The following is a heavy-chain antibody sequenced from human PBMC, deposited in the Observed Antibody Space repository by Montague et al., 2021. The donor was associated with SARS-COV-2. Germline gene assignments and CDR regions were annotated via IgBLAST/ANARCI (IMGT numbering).Heavy chain of an antibody. CDR2: IGTAGDT. CDR1: GFTFSSYD. CDR3: ARGYYDSSGYFNWFDP. J-gene: IGHJ5*02. V-gene: IGHV3-13*01. Sequence: SLRLSCAASGFTFSSYDMHWVRQATGKGLEWVSAIGTAGDTYYPGSVTGRFTISRENAKNSLYLHMNSLRAGDTAVYYCARGYYDSSGYFNWFDPWGQGTLVTVSS. D-gene: IGHD3-22*01.